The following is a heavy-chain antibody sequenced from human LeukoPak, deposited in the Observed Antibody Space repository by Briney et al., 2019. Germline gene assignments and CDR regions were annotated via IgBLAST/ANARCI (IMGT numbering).Heavy chain of an antibody. D-gene: IGHD6-13*01. CDR3: ARDSSQQLVPDAFDI. V-gene: IGHV3-33*01. CDR2: IWYDGSNK. Sequence: GGSLRLSCAASGFTFSSYGMHWVRQAPGKGLEWVAVIWYDGSNKYYADSVKGRFTISRDNSKNTLYLQMNSLRAEDTAVYYCARDSSQQLVPDAFDIWGQGTMVTVSS. CDR1: GFTFSSYG. J-gene: IGHJ3*02.